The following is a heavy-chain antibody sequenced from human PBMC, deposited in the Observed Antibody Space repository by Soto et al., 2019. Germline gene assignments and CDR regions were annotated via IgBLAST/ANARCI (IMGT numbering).Heavy chain of an antibody. J-gene: IGHJ4*02. CDR2: ISGSGGST. CDR3: AKVSLLWFGNPPDY. CDR1: GFTFSSYA. V-gene: IGHV3-23*01. Sequence: GGSLRLSCAASGFTFSSYAMSWVRQAPGKGLEWVSAISGSGGSTYYADSVKGRFTISRDNSKNTLYLQMNSLRAEDTAVYYCAKVSLLWFGNPPDYWGQGTLVTVSS. D-gene: IGHD3-10*01.